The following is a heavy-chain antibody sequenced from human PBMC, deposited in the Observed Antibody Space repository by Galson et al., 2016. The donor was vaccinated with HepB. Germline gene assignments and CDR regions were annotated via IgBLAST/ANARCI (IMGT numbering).Heavy chain of an antibody. CDR1: GFTFSSYS. J-gene: IGHJ3*02. D-gene: IGHD1-1*01. CDR2: ISDNGGST. V-gene: IGHV3-64D*06. Sequence: SLRLSCAASGFTFSSYSMHWVRQAPGKGLEYVSAISDNGGSTYYADSVKGRFTISRDNSKNTLYLRMSSLRAEDTAVYYCVKGRGWGYTSNAFDIWGQGTMVTVSS. CDR3: VKGRGWGYTSNAFDI.